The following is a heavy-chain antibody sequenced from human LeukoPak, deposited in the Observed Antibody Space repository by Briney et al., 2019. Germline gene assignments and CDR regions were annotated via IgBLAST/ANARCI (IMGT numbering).Heavy chain of an antibody. V-gene: IGHV1-2*02. D-gene: IGHD6-19*01. J-gene: IGHJ4*02. CDR2: VNPNSGGT. Sequence: GASVKVSCKASGYTFTDYYMHWVRQAPGQGLEWMGRVNPNSGGTNYAQKFQGRVTMTRDTSISTAYMELSRLRSDDTAVYYCARSDTGSIAVAGIAYWGQGTLVTVSS. CDR3: ARSDTGSIAVAGIAY. CDR1: GYTFTDYY.